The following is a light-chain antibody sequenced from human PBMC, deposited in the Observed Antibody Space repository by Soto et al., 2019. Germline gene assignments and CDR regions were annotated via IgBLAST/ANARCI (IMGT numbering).Light chain of an antibody. Sequence: EIVMPQSPATLSVSPGETATLSCRASQSVSTSLAWYQQKPGQAPRLLISGASTRATGVPARFSGSGSETEFTLTISSLQSEDFAVYYCQQYNNWWTFGQGTKVEIK. CDR1: QSVSTS. CDR2: GAS. CDR3: QQYNNWWT. J-gene: IGKJ1*01. V-gene: IGKV3-15*01.